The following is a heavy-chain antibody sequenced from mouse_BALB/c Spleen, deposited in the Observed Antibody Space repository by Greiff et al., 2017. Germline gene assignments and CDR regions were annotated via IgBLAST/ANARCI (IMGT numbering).Heavy chain of an antibody. Sequence: EVMLVESGGGLVQPGGSRKLSCAASGFTFSSFGMHWVRQAPEKGLEWVAYISSGSSTIYYADTVKGRFTISRDNPKNTLFLQMTSLRSEDTAMYYCARDYGYVSYWGQGTTLTVSS. CDR1: GFTFSSFG. CDR2: ISSGSSTI. J-gene: IGHJ2*01. D-gene: IGHD1-2*01. CDR3: ARDYGYVSY. V-gene: IGHV5-17*02.